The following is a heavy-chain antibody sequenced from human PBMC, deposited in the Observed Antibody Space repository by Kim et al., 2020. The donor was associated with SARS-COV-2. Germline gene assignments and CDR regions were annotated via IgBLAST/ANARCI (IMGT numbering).Heavy chain of an antibody. Sequence: AASVKGRFTISRDNAKNPLYLQMNSLRAEDTALYYCAKGTFVFGNPLLDPWGQGTLVTVSS. J-gene: IGHJ5*02. V-gene: IGHV3-9*01. CDR3: AKGTFVFGNPLLDP. D-gene: IGHD3-16*01.